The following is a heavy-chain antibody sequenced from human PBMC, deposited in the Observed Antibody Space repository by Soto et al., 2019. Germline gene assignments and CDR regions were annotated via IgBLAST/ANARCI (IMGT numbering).Heavy chain of an antibody. CDR2: IIPVFRSA. CDR3: ARRYCASDNCPLVYYVVDL. Sequence: VQLVQSGAEVKKTGSSVKVSCKASGGTFNKFAFSWVRQAPGQGFEWMGGIIPVFRSANYAQRFRGRITITADEYTSTVYLYLNDLRSDDTAVYYCARRYCASDNCPLVYYVVDLWGLGTTVTVSS. J-gene: IGHJ6*02. V-gene: IGHV1-69*01. CDR1: GGTFNKFA. D-gene: IGHD2-21*02.